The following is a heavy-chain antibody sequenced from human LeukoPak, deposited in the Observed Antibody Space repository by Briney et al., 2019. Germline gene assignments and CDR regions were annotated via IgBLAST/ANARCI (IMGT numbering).Heavy chain of an antibody. J-gene: IGHJ4*02. Sequence: XCAASGFTFSSCAMSWVRQAPGKGLEWVSAISGSGGSTYYADSVKGRFTISRDNSKKTLYMQMNSLRADDTAVYYCAKDAYGVLAAAAGGFWGQGTLVTVSS. CDR2: ISGSGGST. V-gene: IGHV3-23*01. CDR3: AKDAYGVLAAAAGGF. D-gene: IGHD6-25*01. CDR1: GFTFSSCA.